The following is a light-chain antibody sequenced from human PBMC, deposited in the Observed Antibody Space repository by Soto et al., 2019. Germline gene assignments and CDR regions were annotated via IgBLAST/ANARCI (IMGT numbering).Light chain of an antibody. Sequence: VLTQSPGTLSLSPGERATLSCRASERISSTFLAWYQQRPGQAPSLLIYGASTRASGIPDRFSGSGSGTDFALTISRLEPEDFAVYYCQQYGTSPLTFGPGTTVEIK. CDR3: QQYGTSPLT. V-gene: IGKV3-20*01. CDR2: GAS. J-gene: IGKJ3*01. CDR1: ERISSTF.